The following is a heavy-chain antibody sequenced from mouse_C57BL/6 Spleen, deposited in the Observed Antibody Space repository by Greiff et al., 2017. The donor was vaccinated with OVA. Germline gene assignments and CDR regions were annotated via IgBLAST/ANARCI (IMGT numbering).Heavy chain of an antibody. CDR2: FNPSTGGP. V-gene: IGHV1-42*01. CDR3: ARRPGSSFFWYFDV. CDR1: GSSFPGSS. D-gene: IGHD1-1*01. Sequence: VQLPRSEPGLVKPGASVRISCRASGSSFPGSSMTWVKQRPERSLGWIGGFNPSTGGPTYNQKFKAKATLTVDKSSSTAYMQLKSLTSEDSAVYYCARRPGSSFFWYFDVWGTGTTVTVSS. J-gene: IGHJ1*03.